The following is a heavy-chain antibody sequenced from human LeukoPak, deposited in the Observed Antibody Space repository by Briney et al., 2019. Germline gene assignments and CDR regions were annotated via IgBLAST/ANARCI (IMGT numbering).Heavy chain of an antibody. Sequence: PETLSLTCAVYGGSFSGYYWSWIRQPPGKGLEWIGYIYSSGSTNYNPSLKSRVTISVDTSKNQFSLKLSSVTAADTAVYYCARPRYSSSSHWYFDLWGRGTLVTVSS. CDR2: IYSSGST. J-gene: IGHJ2*01. V-gene: IGHV4-59*08. D-gene: IGHD6-13*01. CDR1: GGSFSGYY. CDR3: ARPRYSSSSHWYFDL.